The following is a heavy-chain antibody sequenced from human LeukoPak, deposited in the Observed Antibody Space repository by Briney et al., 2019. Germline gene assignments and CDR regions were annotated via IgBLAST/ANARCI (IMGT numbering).Heavy chain of an antibody. CDR3: ARVVDRNPDPLRWYIYYYMDV. V-gene: IGHV4-34*01. J-gene: IGHJ6*03. CDR1: GGSFSGYY. CDR2: INHSGST. Sequence: PSETLSLTCAVYGGSFSGYYWSWIRQPPGKGLESIGEINHSGSTNYNPSLKSRVTISVDTSKNQFSLKLSSVTAADTAVYYCARVVDRNPDPLRWYIYYYMDVWGKGTTVTVSS. D-gene: IGHD4-23*01.